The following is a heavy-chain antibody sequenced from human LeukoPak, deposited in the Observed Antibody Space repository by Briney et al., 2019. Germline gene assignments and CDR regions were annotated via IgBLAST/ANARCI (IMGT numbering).Heavy chain of an antibody. CDR2: INHSGST. Sequence: SETLSLTCAVYGGSLSGYYWRWIRQPRGKGLEWIGEINHSGSTNYNPSLKSRVTISVDTSKNQFSLKLSSVTAADTAVYYCARGKRSSSWLDAFDIWGQGTMVTVSS. CDR3: ARGKRSSSWLDAFDI. CDR1: GGSLSGYY. D-gene: IGHD6-13*01. V-gene: IGHV4-34*01. J-gene: IGHJ3*02.